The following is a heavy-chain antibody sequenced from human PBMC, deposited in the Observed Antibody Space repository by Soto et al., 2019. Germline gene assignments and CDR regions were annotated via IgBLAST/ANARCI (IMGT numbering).Heavy chain of an antibody. J-gene: IGHJ6*02. Sequence: EVQLLESGGGLVQPGGSLRLSCAGSGFTFSNYAIGWVRQAPGKGLEWVSAIGTAGDTYYPGSVKGRFTISRENAKNSFYLQMNSLRAGDTAVYYCARAGAVNYYYYGMDVWGQGTTVTVSS. V-gene: IGHV3-13*01. CDR1: GFTFSNYA. D-gene: IGHD3-10*01. CDR2: IGTAGDT. CDR3: ARAGAVNYYYYGMDV.